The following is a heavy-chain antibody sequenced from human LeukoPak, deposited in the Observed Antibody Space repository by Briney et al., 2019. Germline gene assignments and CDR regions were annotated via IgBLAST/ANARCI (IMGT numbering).Heavy chain of an antibody. D-gene: IGHD2-2*01. CDR2: IYTSGST. CDR3: ASPPLGYCSSTSCYYFDY. J-gene: IGHJ4*02. Sequence: SETLSLTCTVSGGSISSYYWNWIRQPAGKGLEWIGRIYTSGSTDYNPSLKSRVTMSGDTSKNQFSLKLTSVTAADTAVYYCASPPLGYCSSTSCYYFDYWGQGTLVTVSS. CDR1: GGSISSYY. V-gene: IGHV4-4*07.